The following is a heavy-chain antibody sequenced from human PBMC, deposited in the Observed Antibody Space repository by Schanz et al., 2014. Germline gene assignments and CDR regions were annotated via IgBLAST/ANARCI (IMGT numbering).Heavy chain of an antibody. CDR2: IRQDGGLR. D-gene: IGHD3-22*01. J-gene: IGHJ4*02. CDR3: AKSYDTSGYSGFDY. Sequence: EVQLVESGGGLVQPGGSLRLSCAASGFTFNSYWMTWVRQAPGKGLEWVANIRQDGGLRYYVDSVKGRFTISRDNSKNTLYLQMNSLRTEDTAVYFCAKSYDTSGYSGFDYWGQGTLVTVSS. CDR1: GFTFNSYW. V-gene: IGHV3-7*01.